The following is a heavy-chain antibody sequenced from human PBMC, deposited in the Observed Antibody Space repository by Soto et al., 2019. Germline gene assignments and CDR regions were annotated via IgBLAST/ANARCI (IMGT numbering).Heavy chain of an antibody. CDR3: ASIWFGDLKYYYGMDV. D-gene: IGHD3-10*01. J-gene: IGHJ6*02. V-gene: IGHV4-39*01. CDR2: IYYSGST. Sequence: ASETLSLTCTVSGGSISSSSYYWGWIRQPPGKGLEWIGSIYYSGSTYYNPSLKSRVTISVDTSKNQFSLKLSSVTAADTAVYYCASIWFGDLKYYYGMDVWGQGTTVTVSS. CDR1: GGSISSSSYY.